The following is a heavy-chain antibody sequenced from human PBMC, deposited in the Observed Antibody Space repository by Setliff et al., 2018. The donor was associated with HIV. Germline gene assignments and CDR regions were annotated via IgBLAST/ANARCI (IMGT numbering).Heavy chain of an antibody. D-gene: IGHD4-17*01. CDR1: GGSVSTGNYY. CDR3: ARGPYDYFDY. V-gene: IGHV4-61*01. J-gene: IGHJ4*02. CDR2: IFYSGST. Sequence: SETLSLTCTVSGGSVSTGNYYWNWIRLPPGKGLEWIGYIFYSGSTNYNPSLKSRVTISVDTSKNQFSLKLSSVTAADTAVYYCARGPYDYFDYWGQGTLVTVSS.